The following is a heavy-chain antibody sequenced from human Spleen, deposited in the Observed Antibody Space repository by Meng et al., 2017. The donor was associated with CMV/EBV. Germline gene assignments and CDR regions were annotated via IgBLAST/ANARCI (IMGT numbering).Heavy chain of an antibody. V-gene: IGHV1-2*02. Sequence: GESLKISCAASGFTFSSYSMHWVRQAPGQGLEWMGWINPNSGGTNYAQKFQGRVTMTRDTSISTAYMELSRLRSDDTAVYYCASGDYGGAFVWGQGTLVTVSS. J-gene: IGHJ4*02. CDR1: GFTFSSYS. D-gene: IGHD4-17*01. CDR2: INPNSGGT. CDR3: ASGDYGGAFV.